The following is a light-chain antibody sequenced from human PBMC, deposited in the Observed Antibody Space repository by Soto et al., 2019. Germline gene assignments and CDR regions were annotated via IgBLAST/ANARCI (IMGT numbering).Light chain of an antibody. CDR3: SSYTSSSTLLYV. CDR1: SSDVGGYNY. Sequence: QSALTQPASVSGSPGQSITISCTGTSSDVGGYNYVSWYQQHPGKAPKLMIYDVSNRPSGVSNRFSGSKSGNTASLTISGLQPEDEADYYCSSYTSSSTLLYVFGTATKVTVL. V-gene: IGLV2-14*01. CDR2: DVS. J-gene: IGLJ1*01.